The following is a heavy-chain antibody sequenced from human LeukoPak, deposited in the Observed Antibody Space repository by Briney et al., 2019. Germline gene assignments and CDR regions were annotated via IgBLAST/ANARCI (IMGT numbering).Heavy chain of an antibody. D-gene: IGHD1-26*01. CDR1: GYTLTELS. CDR2: INPNSGGT. CDR3: ARGCGIVGATDHLGNWFDP. J-gene: IGHJ5*02. Sequence: ASVKVSCKVSGYTLTELSMHWVRQAPGKGLEWMGWINPNSGGTNYAQKFQGWVTMTRDTSISTAYMELSRLRSDDTAVYYCARGCGIVGATDHLGNWFDPWGQGTLVTVSS. V-gene: IGHV1-2*04.